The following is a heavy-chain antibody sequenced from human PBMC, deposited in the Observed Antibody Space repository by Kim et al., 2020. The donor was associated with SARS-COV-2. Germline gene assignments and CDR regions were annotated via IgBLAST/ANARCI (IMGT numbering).Heavy chain of an antibody. Sequence: VTCRVTISVDTSKNQFSLKLSSVTAADTAVYYCARDWEYYYGSGRGGMDVWGQGTTVTVSS. V-gene: IGHV4-30-2*05. CDR3: ARDWEYYYGSGRGGMDV. J-gene: IGHJ6*02. D-gene: IGHD3-10*01.